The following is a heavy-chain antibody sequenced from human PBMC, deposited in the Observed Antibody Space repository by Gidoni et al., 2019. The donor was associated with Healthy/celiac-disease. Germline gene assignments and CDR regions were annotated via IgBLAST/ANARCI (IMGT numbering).Heavy chain of an antibody. D-gene: IGHD2-2*02. V-gene: IGHV3-11*01. Sequence: QVQLVESGGGLVKPGGSLRLSCAASGFTFSDYYISWIRQAPGKGLEWVSYISSSGSTIYYADSVKGRFTISRDNAKNSLYLQMNSLRAEDTAVYYCARDGCSSTSCYRGTWYYGMDVWGQGTTVTVSS. CDR1: GFTFSDYY. CDR3: ARDGCSSTSCYRGTWYYGMDV. J-gene: IGHJ6*02. CDR2: ISSSGSTI.